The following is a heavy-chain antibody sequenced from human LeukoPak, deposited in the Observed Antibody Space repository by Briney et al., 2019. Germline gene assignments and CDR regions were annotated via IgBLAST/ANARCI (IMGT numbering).Heavy chain of an antibody. D-gene: IGHD3-9*01. CDR2: ISAYNGNT. Sequence: ASVKVSYKASSDTFTSYGVSWMRQAPGQGLEWMGWISAYNGNTNDAQKLQGRVTMTTDTSTSTAYMELRSLRSDDTAVYYCARLRGIDWSPGGDYYYGMDVWGQGTTVTVSS. CDR3: ARLRGIDWSPGGDYYYGMDV. CDR1: SDTFTSYG. J-gene: IGHJ6*02. V-gene: IGHV1-18*01.